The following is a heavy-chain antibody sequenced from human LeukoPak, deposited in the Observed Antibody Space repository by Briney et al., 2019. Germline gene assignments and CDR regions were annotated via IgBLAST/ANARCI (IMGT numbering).Heavy chain of an antibody. CDR3: AKNIVVVPGRGFDY. Sequence: GGSLRLSWAASGXNFSSYGMHWVRQAPGKGLEWVAVISYDGSNKYYADSVKGRFTISSDNSKNTLYLQMDNLRAEDTAVYYCAKNIVVVPGRGFDYWGQGTLVTVSS. D-gene: IGHD2-2*01. V-gene: IGHV3-30*18. J-gene: IGHJ4*02. CDR2: ISYDGSNK. CDR1: GXNFSSYG.